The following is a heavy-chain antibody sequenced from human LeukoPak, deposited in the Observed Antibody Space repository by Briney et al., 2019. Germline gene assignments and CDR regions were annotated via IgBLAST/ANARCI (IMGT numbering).Heavy chain of an antibody. Sequence: PSETLSLTCAVSGGSISSSNWWSWVRQPPGKGLEWIGSIYYSGSTYYNPSLKSRVTISVDTSKNQFSLKLSSVTAADTAVYYCARGGYSYGILFDYWGQGTLVTVSS. CDR2: IYYSGST. V-gene: IGHV4-4*02. CDR3: ARGGYSYGILFDY. D-gene: IGHD5-18*01. J-gene: IGHJ4*02. CDR1: GGSISSSNW.